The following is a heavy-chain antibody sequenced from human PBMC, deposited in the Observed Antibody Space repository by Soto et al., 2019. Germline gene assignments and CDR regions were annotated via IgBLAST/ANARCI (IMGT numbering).Heavy chain of an antibody. V-gene: IGHV4-4*07. CDR1: GASISNYY. J-gene: IGHJ6*02. D-gene: IGHD6-13*01. Sequence: PSDTLSLTCSVSGASISNYYWIWIRQPAGKGLEWIGSVYASGSTNYSPSLKRRVTMSVDTSKNQFSLKLSSVTAADTAVYYCARDLAAFSGYYYYRMDVWGQGNTVTVYS. CDR2: VYASGST. CDR3: ARDLAAFSGYYYYRMDV.